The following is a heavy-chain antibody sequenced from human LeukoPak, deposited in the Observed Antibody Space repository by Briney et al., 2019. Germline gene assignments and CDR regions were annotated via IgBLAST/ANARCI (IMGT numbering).Heavy chain of an antibody. CDR3: ARSCYDYYYYYYMDV. CDR1: GGSISSYY. V-gene: IGHV4-4*07. CDR2: IYTSGST. D-gene: IGHD5-12*01. J-gene: IGHJ6*03. Sequence: PSETLSLTCTVSGGSISSYYWSWIRQPAGKGLEWIGRIYTSGSTNYNPSLKSRVTMSVDTSKNQFSLKLSSVTAADTAVYYCARSCYDYYYYYYMDVWGKGTTVTVSS.